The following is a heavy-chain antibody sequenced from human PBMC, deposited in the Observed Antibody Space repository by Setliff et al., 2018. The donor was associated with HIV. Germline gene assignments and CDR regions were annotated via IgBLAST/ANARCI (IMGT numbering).Heavy chain of an antibody. CDR1: GYTFTSYG. CDR3: ARASTPSRNGRYNFQH. CDR2: ISGYNGDT. D-gene: IGHD1-1*01. J-gene: IGHJ1*01. V-gene: IGHV1-18*01. Sequence: ASVKVSCKASGYTFTSYGFNWVRQAPGQGLEWMGWISGYNGDTNYAQKLQGRVTMTTDTSTSTAYMELSSLRSEDTAVYYCARASTPSRNGRYNFQHWGQGTLVTVSS.